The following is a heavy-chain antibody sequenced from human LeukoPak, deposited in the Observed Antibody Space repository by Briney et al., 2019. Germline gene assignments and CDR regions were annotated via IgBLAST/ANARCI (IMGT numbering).Heavy chain of an antibody. CDR2: IYSGGST. CDR1: GFTVSSNY. Sequence: GGSLRLSCAASGFTVSSNYMSWVRQAPGKRLEWVSVIYSGGSTYYADSVKGRFTISRHNSKNTLYLQMNSLRAEDTAVYYCARVSRLYYYDSSGYLDYWGQGTLVTVSS. D-gene: IGHD3-22*01. J-gene: IGHJ4*02. CDR3: ARVSRLYYYDSSGYLDY. V-gene: IGHV3-53*04.